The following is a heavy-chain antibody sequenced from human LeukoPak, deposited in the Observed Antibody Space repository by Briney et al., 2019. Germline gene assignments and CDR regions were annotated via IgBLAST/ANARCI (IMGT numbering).Heavy chain of an antibody. CDR2: ISSSSSYI. CDR1: GFTFSSYS. Sequence: GGSLRLSCAASGFTFSSYSMNWVRQAPGKGLEWVSSISSSSSYIYYADSVKGRFTISRDNAKNSLYLQMNSLRAEDTALYYCAKEGSVCTNGICRYFDSWGQGTLVTISS. D-gene: IGHD2-8*01. V-gene: IGHV3-21*04. J-gene: IGHJ4*02. CDR3: AKEGSVCTNGICRYFDS.